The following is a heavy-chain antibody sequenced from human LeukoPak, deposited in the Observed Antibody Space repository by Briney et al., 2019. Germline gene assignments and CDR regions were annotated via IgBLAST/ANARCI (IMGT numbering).Heavy chain of an antibody. V-gene: IGHV3-49*04. J-gene: IGHJ3*02. CDR2: IRNKAFGGTT. CDR3: TGILQAERAFDI. Sequence: GGSLRLSCTASGFTFGDSHMSWVRQAPGKGLEWVGLIRNKAFGGTTEYAASVKGRFAISRDDSRSIAYLQMNSLKSEDTAVYYCTGILQAERAFDIWGQGTMVTVSS. CDR1: GFTFGDSH.